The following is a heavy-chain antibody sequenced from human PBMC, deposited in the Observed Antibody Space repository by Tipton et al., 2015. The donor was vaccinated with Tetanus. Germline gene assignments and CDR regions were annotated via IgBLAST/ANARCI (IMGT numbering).Heavy chain of an antibody. Sequence: TLSPTCAVSGDSLSTGFYSWSWIRQPPGKGLEWIGYIYHTGSTYYNPALQSRVIMSVDMSKNQFSLRLKSVTAADTAVYFCARAGKVHTFDHWGQGILVTVSS. V-gene: IGHV4-30-2*01. CDR2: IYHTGST. CDR3: ARAGKVHTFDH. J-gene: IGHJ4*02. CDR1: GDSLSTGFYS.